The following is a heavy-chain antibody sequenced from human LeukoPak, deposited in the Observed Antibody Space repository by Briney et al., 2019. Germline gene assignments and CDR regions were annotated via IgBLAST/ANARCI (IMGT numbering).Heavy chain of an antibody. J-gene: IGHJ4*02. CDR3: WAVEMGY. CDR1: GFTFSGSA. Sequence: GGSLRLSCAASGFTFSGSAMHWVRQASGKGLEWVGRIRSKTNNYATAYAASVKGRFTISRDDSENTAYLRMNSLKTEDTGVYYCWAVEMGYWGQGTLVTVSS. V-gene: IGHV3-73*01. CDR2: IRSKTNNYAT. D-gene: IGHD2-8*01.